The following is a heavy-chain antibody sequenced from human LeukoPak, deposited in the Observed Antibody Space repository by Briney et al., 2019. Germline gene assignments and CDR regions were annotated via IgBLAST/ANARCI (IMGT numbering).Heavy chain of an antibody. V-gene: IGHV3-21*01. CDR1: GFTFTDVS. Sequence: GGSLRLSCITSGFTFTDVSMRWVRQAPGKGLEWVAFIGHVAGDIYYGDSVKGRFTISRDDDKGSVYLQMDSLRVDDTAVYFCARDPYTGSMFVYWGHGTLVTVSS. J-gene: IGHJ4*01. D-gene: IGHD3-3*02. CDR3: ARDPYTGSMFVY. CDR2: IGHVAGDI.